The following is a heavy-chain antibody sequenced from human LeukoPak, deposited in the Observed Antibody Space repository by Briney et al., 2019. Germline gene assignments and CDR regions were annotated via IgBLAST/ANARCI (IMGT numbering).Heavy chain of an antibody. D-gene: IGHD6-6*01. V-gene: IGHV4-59*01. Sequence: SETLSLTCTVSGGSISSYYWSWIRQPPGKGLEWIGYIYYSGSTNYNPSLKSRVTISVDTSKNQFSLELSSVTAADTAVYYCARAYSSSANWFDPWGQGTLVTVSS. CDR2: IYYSGST. CDR1: GGSISSYY. J-gene: IGHJ5*02. CDR3: ARAYSSSANWFDP.